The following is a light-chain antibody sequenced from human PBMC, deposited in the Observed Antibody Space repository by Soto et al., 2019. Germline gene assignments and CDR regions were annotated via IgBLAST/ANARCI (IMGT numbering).Light chain of an antibody. CDR2: GNI. V-gene: IGLV1-40*01. Sequence: QSVLTPPPSVSGAPGQRVTISCTGSSSNIGAGYDVHWYQQLPGTAPKLLIYGNINRPSGVPDRFSGSKSGTSASLAITGLQAEDEADYYCQSYDSSLSVYVFGTGTKVTVL. CDR1: SSNIGAGYD. CDR3: QSYDSSLSVYV. J-gene: IGLJ1*01.